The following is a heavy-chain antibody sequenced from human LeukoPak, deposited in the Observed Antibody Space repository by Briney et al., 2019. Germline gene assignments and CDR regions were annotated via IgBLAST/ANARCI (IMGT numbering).Heavy chain of an antibody. CDR2: IIPIFGTA. CDR3: ARGPPIGYCSSTSCYEYYYMDV. J-gene: IGHJ6*03. D-gene: IGHD2-2*01. Sequence: GASVKVSCKASGGTFSSYAISWVRQAPGQGLEWMGGIIPIFGTANYAQKFQGRVTITADESTSTAYMELSSLRSEDTAVYYCARGPPIGYCSSTSCYEYYYMDVWGKGTTVTVSS. CDR1: GGTFSSYA. V-gene: IGHV1-69*13.